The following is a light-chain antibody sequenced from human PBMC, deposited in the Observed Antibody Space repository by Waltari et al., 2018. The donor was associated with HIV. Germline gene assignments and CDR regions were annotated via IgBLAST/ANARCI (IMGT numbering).Light chain of an antibody. CDR1: QSVLFSSNNKNY. J-gene: IGKJ1*01. Sequence: DIVMTQSPVSLAVSLGERATTQCIAKQSVLFSSNNKNYLSWYLQKPGQPPLLLIYWASTRESGVPNRFSSSGSGTDFTLTISSLQAENVAVYYCQQYYSLPRTFGQGTKVEIK. CDR2: WAS. CDR3: QQYYSLPRT. V-gene: IGKV4-1*01.